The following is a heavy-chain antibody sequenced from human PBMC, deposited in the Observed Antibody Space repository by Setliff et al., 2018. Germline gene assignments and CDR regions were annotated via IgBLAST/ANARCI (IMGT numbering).Heavy chain of an antibody. CDR2: IHYSGST. V-gene: IGHV4-59*01. Sequence: PSETLSLTCSVSGASINRDYWNWIRQPPGKGLEWIGYIHYSGSTNYNPSLKSRVTISFNTSKNQISLKLSSVPPAYAAVYYCARGSEFYYCSGTIDSWGPGTLVTVSS. J-gene: IGHJ4*02. CDR1: GASINRDY. CDR3: ARGSEFYYCSGTIDS. D-gene: IGHD3-10*01.